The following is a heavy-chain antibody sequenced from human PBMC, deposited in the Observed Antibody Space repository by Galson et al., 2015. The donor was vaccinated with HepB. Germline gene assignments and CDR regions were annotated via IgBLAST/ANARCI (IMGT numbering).Heavy chain of an antibody. CDR1: GDTFSSYT. D-gene: IGHD2-21*02. CDR2: IIPILGIA. CDR3: ARARGGHCGGDCYWYYFDF. Sequence: SVKVSCKASGDTFSSYTINWVRQAPGQGLEWMGRIIPILGIANYAQKFQGRVTITADKSTSTAYMELSSLRSEDTAVYYCARARGGHCGGDCYWYYFDFWGQGTLVTVSS. J-gene: IGHJ4*02. V-gene: IGHV1-69*02.